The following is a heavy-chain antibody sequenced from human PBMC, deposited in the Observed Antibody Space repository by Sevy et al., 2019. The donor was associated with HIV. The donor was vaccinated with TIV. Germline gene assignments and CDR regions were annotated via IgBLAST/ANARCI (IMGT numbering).Heavy chain of an antibody. CDR2: IIPIFGTA. CDR1: GGTFSSYA. Sequence: ASVKVSCKASGGTFSSYAISWVRQAPGQGLEWMGGIIPIFGTANYAQKFQGRVTITADETTSTAYMELSSLRSADTAVYYCAGRVIAVAGPFDYWGQGTLVTVSS. D-gene: IGHD6-19*01. J-gene: IGHJ4*02. CDR3: AGRVIAVAGPFDY. V-gene: IGHV1-69*13.